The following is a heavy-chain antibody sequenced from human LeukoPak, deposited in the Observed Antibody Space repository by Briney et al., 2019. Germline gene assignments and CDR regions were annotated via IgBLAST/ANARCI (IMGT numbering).Heavy chain of an antibody. Sequence: SETLSLTCTVSPGSIRSYYWSWIRQPPGKGLELIGYIFNSGNTNYNPSLKSRITMSLDTSKSQFSLRLSSVTAADTAVYYCAKIVGLPATMAYFDYWGQGILITVSS. CDR3: AKIVGLPATMAYFDY. J-gene: IGHJ4*02. CDR2: IFNSGNT. V-gene: IGHV4-59*01. D-gene: IGHD2-2*01. CDR1: PGSIRSYY.